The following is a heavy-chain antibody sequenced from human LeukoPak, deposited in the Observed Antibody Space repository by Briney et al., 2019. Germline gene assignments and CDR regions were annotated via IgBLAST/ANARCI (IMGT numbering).Heavy chain of an antibody. CDR1: GGSIRSGGYS. V-gene: IGHV4-30-2*01. CDR3: ARVRGCSGGSCFPPGYFDY. J-gene: IGHJ4*02. CDR2: IYHSGST. D-gene: IGHD2-15*01. Sequence: SETLSLTCAVSGGSIRSGGYSWSWIRQPPGKGLEWIGYIYHSGSTYYNPSLKSRVTISVDRSKNQFSLKLSSVTAADTAVYYCARVRGCSGGSCFPPGYFDYWGQGTLVTVSS.